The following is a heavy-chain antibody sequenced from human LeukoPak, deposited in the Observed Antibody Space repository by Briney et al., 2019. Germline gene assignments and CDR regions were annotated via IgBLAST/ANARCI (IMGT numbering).Heavy chain of an antibody. V-gene: IGHV3-23*01. J-gene: IGHJ4*02. CDR3: AGRPTGYSSGYIH. D-gene: IGHD5-18*01. Sequence: GGSLRLSRAGSGFTFGSFAMSWVRQAPEKGLDWVSVISGSAHKIRYADSVEGRFTISRDNSENIVYLQMNNLRVEDTAVYYCAGRPTGYSSGYIHWGQGTLVTVSS. CDR2: ISGSAHKI. CDR1: GFTFGSFA.